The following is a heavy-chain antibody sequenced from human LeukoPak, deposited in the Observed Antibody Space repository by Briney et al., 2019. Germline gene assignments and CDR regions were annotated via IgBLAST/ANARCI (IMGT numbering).Heavy chain of an antibody. CDR1: GGSFSGYY. D-gene: IGHD5-18*01. J-gene: IGHJ4*02. Sequence: PSETLSLTCAVYGGSFSGYYWSWIRQPPGKGLGWIGEINHSGSTNYNPSLKSRVTISVDTSKNQFSLKLSSVTAADTAVYYCARDQGYHPYWGQGTLVTVSS. CDR3: ARDQGYHPY. V-gene: IGHV4-34*01. CDR2: INHSGST.